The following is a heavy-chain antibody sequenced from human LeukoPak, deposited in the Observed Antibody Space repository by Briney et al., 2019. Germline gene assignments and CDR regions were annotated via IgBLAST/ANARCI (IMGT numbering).Heavy chain of an antibody. CDR1: GFTLIAYY. V-gene: IGHV3-11*03. CDR2: ISSSTSYT. J-gene: IGHJ6*02. CDR3: ARWRTTVYGMDV. D-gene: IGHD4-11*01. Sequence: RGSLRLSCVTSGFTLIAYYMSWIRQAPGKGLGWVSYISSSTSYTNYADSVKGRFTISRDNAKKSLYLQMNSLRAEDTAVYYCARWRTTVYGMDVWGQGTTVTVSS.